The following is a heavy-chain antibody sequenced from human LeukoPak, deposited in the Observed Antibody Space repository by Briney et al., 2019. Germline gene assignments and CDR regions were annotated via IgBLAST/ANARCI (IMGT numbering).Heavy chain of an antibody. J-gene: IGHJ4*02. D-gene: IGHD3-22*01. Sequence: GGPQRLPCALSGIPFSTYDMSGPRRAPGRGREGVAGIMERGERTNYADSVRGRFTISRDNPKNTLYLQMNSLRAEDTAVYFCAKRGVVIRVILVGFHKEAYYFDSWGQGALVTVSS. CDR2: IMERGERT. V-gene: IGHV3-23*01. CDR3: AKRGVVIRVILVGFHKEAYYFDS. CDR1: GIPFSTYD.